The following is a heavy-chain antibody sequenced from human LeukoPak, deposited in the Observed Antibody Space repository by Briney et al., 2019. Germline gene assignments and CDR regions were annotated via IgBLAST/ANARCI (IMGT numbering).Heavy chain of an antibody. CDR1: GFTFSSYA. V-gene: IGHV3-23*01. CDR2: ISGSGGST. CDR3: AEVGRGNLRYSDY. D-gene: IGHD1-26*01. Sequence: GGSLRLSCAASGFTFSSYAMSWVRQAPGKGLEWVSAISGSGGSTYYADSVKGRFTISRDNSKNTLYLQMNSLRAEDTAVYYCAEVGRGNLRYSDYWGQGTLVTVSS. J-gene: IGHJ4*02.